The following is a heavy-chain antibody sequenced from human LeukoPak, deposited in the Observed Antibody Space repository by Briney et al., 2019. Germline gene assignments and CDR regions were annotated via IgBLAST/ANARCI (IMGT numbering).Heavy chain of an antibody. CDR2: ISGSGGST. V-gene: IGHV3-23*01. D-gene: IGHD6-19*01. Sequence: GGSLTLSCAASGFTFSSYAMSWVRPAPGKGLEWVSAISGSGGSTYYADSVKGRFTISRDNSKNPLYLQMNSLRAEDTAVYYCAKDRRSSGWFNWGQGTLVTVSS. J-gene: IGHJ4*02. CDR3: AKDRRSSGWFN. CDR1: GFTFSSYA.